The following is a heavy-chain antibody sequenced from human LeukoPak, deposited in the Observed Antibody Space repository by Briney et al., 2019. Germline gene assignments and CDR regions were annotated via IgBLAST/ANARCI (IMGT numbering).Heavy chain of an antibody. CDR2: INSDGSTT. Sequence: PGGSLRPSCAASGFTFSSYWMHWVRQAPGKGLVWVSRINSDGSTTSYADSVKGRFTISRDNSKNTLYLQMNSLRAEDTAVYFCAKGDTGSYDWFDPWGQGTLVTVSS. CDR1: GFTFSSYW. D-gene: IGHD1-26*01. J-gene: IGHJ5*02. CDR3: AKGDTGSYDWFDP. V-gene: IGHV3-74*01.